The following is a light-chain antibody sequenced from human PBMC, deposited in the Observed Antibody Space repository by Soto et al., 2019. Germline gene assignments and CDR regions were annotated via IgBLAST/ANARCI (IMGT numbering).Light chain of an antibody. CDR1: QSLSNNY. J-gene: IGKJ1*01. Sequence: ELVLTQSPGTLALSPGERATLSCRASQSLSNNYLAWYQQRLGQPPRLLIYSTSSRATGIPDRFSGSGSGTDFTLTISRLEPEDFAVYFCQQYGSSPWTFGQGTKVDIK. CDR2: STS. CDR3: QQYGSSPWT. V-gene: IGKV3-20*01.